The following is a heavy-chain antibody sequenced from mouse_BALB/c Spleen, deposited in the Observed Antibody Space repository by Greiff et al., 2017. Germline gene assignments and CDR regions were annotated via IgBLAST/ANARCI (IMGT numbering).Heavy chain of an antibody. CDR3: ARNFITTVEELYYAMDY. CDR2: INPYNDGT. D-gene: IGHD1-1*01. V-gene: IGHV1-14*01. CDR1: GYTFTSYV. Sequence: VQLQQSGPELVKPGASVKMSCKASGYTFTSYVMHWVKQKPGQGLEWIGYINPYNDGTKYNEKFKGKATLTSDKSSSTAYMELSSLTSEDSAVYYCARNFITTVEELYYAMDYWGQGTSVTVSS. J-gene: IGHJ4*01.